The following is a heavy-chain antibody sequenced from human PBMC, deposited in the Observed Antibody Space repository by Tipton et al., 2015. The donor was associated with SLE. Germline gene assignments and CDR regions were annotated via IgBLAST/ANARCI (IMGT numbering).Heavy chain of an antibody. V-gene: IGHV3-21*01. Sequence: SLRLSCAASGFTFSSYSMNWVRQAPGKGLEWVSSISSSSSYIYYADSVKGRFTLSSDNAKNSLSLQRNSLRAEDTAVYHCARRGYSYGSEAFDIWGQGTMVTVSS. J-gene: IGHJ3*02. D-gene: IGHD5-18*01. CDR1: GFTFSSYS. CDR2: ISSSSSYI. CDR3: ARRGYSYGSEAFDI.